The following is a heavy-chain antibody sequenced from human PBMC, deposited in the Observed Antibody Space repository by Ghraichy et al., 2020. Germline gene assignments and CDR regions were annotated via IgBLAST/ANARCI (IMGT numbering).Heavy chain of an antibody. CDR2: IGTAGDT. Sequence: GSLRLSCAASGFTFSSYDMQWVRQATGKGLEWVSAIGTAGDTYYPGSVKGRFTISRENAKNSLYLQMNSLRAGHTAVYYCARGRLGGYSYCSKSAVWFDPWGQGTLVTVSS. V-gene: IGHV3-13*01. CDR1: GFTFSSYD. J-gene: IGHJ5*02. CDR3: ARGRLGGYSYCSKSAVWFDP. D-gene: IGHD5-18*01.